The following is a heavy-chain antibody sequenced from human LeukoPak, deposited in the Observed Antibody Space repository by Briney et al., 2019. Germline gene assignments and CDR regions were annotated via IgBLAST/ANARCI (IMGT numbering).Heavy chain of an antibody. V-gene: IGHV1-2*06. Sequence: GASVKVSCKASGYTFTDYYIHWVRQAPGQGLEWMGLIHPNNGDTYFAQKFRGRVTMTRDTSISTTYMELNRLTSDDTAVYYCARDYSGSYTHWAQGTLVTISS. CDR1: GYTFTDYY. J-gene: IGHJ4*02. D-gene: IGHD1-26*01. CDR2: IHPNNGDT. CDR3: ARDYSGSYTH.